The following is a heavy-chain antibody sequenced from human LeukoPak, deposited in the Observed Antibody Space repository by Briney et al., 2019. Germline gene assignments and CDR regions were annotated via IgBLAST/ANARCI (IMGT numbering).Heavy chain of an antibody. D-gene: IGHD1-26*01. CDR2: IYYSGST. CDR1: GGSISSSSYY. CDR3: ARQGPSGSYYY. Sequence: PSETLSLTCTVSGGSISSSSYYWGWIRQPPGKGLEWIGSIYYSGSTYYNPSLKSRVTISVDTSKNQFSLKLSSVTAADTAVYYCARQGPSGSYYYWGQGTLVTVSS. J-gene: IGHJ4*02. V-gene: IGHV4-39*01.